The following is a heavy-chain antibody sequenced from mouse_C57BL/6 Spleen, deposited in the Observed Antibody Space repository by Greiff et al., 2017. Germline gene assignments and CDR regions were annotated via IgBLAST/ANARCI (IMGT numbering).Heavy chain of an antibody. V-gene: IGHV2-5*01. Sequence: VQRVESGPGLVQPSQSLSITCTVSGFSLTSYGVHWVRPSPGKGLAWLGVIWRGGSTDYNAAFMSRLSITKDNSKSPVFFKMNSLQADDSAIYYCATSSYDYHFDYWGQGTTLTVSS. D-gene: IGHD2-4*01. CDR2: IWRGGST. CDR1: GFSLTSYG. CDR3: ATSSYDYHFDY. J-gene: IGHJ2*01.